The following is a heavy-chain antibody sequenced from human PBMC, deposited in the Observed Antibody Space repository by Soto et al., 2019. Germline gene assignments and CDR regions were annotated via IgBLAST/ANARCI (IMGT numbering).Heavy chain of an antibody. CDR3: ARGQEGIVATH. CDR2: IKDGGST. Sequence: QVQLQQWGAGLLKPSETLSLTCAVNGGSLSGYYWSWIRQPPGKGLEWIGEIKDGGSTNYSPSLRGRVTISADTSKNQFSRRLNSVTAADTAVYFCARGQEGIVATHWDQGTLVTVSS. D-gene: IGHD5-12*01. J-gene: IGHJ4*02. CDR1: GGSLSGYY. V-gene: IGHV4-34*01.